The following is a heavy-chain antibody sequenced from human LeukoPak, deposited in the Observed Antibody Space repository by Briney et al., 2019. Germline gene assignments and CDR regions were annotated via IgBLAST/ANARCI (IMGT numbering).Heavy chain of an antibody. D-gene: IGHD3-3*01. CDR3: ARGAPDTIFGVVIPQPGNFDY. CDR2: IYYSGST. CDR1: GGSISSYY. Sequence: SETLSLTCTVSGGSISSYYWSWIRQPPGKGLEWIGYIYYSGSTNYNPSLKSRVTISVDTSKNQFSLKLSSVTAADTAVYYCARGAPDTIFGVVIPQPGNFDYWGQGTLVTVSS. V-gene: IGHV4-59*01. J-gene: IGHJ4*02.